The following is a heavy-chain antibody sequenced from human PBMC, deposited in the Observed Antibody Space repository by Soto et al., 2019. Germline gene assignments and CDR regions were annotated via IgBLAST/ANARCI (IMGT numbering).Heavy chain of an antibody. J-gene: IGHJ6*02. CDR1: GFTFSSYA. V-gene: IGHV3-30-3*01. CDR2: ISYDGSNK. D-gene: IGHD1-26*01. Sequence: SLRLSCAASGFTFSSYAMHWVRQAPGKGLEWVAVISYDGSNKYYADSVKDRFTISRDNSKNTLYLQMTSLRAEDTAVYYCARDYYVHYYYYGMDVWGQGTTVTVSS. CDR3: ARDYYVHYYYYGMDV.